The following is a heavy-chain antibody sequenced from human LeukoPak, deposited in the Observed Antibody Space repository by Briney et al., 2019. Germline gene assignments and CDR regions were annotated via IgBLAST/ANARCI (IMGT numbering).Heavy chain of an antibody. D-gene: IGHD5-18*01. J-gene: IGHJ4*02. CDR3: ARGTLGYSYGD. CDR1: GFTFSSYE. CDR2: ISSSGNTK. Sequence: GGSPRLSCAASGFTFSSYEMNWVRQAPGKGLEWVSYISSSGNTKYYADSVKGRFTISRDNAKNSLYPQMNSLRAEDTAVYYCARGTLGYSYGDWGQGTLGTVSS. V-gene: IGHV3-48*03.